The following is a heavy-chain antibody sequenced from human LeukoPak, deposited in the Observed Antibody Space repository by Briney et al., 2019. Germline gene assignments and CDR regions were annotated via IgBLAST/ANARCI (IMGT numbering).Heavy chain of an antibody. V-gene: IGHV3-7*01. CDR3: ASGGWRGDE. Sequence: PGGSLRLSCAASGFTSSSYWMSWVRQAPGKGLEWVANIKQDGSEKYYVDSVKGRFTISRDNAKNSLYLQMNSLRAEDTAVYYCASGGWRGDEWGQGTLVTVSS. CDR1: GFTSSSYW. CDR2: IKQDGSEK. J-gene: IGHJ4*02. D-gene: IGHD6-19*01.